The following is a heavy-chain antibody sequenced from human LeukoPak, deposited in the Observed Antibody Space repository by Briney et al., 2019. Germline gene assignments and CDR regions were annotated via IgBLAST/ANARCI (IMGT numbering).Heavy chain of an antibody. J-gene: IGHJ4*02. CDR1: GGSISSYY. D-gene: IGHD3-22*01. Sequence: PSGTLSLTCTVSGGSISSYYWSWIRQPPGKGLEWIGYIYYSGSTNYNPSLKSRVTISVDTSKNQFSLKLSSVTAADTAVYYCARSFNSGYYPSFDYWGQGTLVTVSS. CDR2: IYYSGST. V-gene: IGHV4-59*01. CDR3: ARSFNSGYYPSFDY.